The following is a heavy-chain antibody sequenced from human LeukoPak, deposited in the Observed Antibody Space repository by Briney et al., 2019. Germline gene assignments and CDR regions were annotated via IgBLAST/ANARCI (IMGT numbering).Heavy chain of an antibody. V-gene: IGHV1-18*04. CDR2: ISAYNGNT. J-gene: IGHJ4*02. D-gene: IGHD3-9*01. Sequence: GASVKVSCKASGYTFTSYGISWVRQAPGQGLEWMGWISAYNGNTNYAQKLQGRVTMTTDTSTSTAYTELRGLRSDDTAVYYCGVLRYFDWLPRYWGQGTLVTVSS. CDR1: GYTFTSYG. CDR3: GVLRYFDWLPRY.